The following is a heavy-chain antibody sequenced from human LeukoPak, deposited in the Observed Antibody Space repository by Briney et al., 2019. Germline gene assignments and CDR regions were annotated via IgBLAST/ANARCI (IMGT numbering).Heavy chain of an antibody. CDR3: AKASHFWSAYS. CDR2: ITGSGGST. CDR1: GFPFSSYA. J-gene: IGHJ4*02. Sequence: PGGSLRLSCAASGFPFSSYAMSWVRQAPGKGLEWVSSITGSGGSTYHADSVKGLFTISRDNSKNTLYLQMNSLRAEDTAVYYCAKASHFWSAYSWGQGTPVTVSS. V-gene: IGHV3-23*01. D-gene: IGHD3-3*02.